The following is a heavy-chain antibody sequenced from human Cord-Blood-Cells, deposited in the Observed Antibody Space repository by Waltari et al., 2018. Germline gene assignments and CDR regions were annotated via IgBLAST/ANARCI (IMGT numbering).Heavy chain of an antibody. J-gene: IGHJ4*02. CDR1: GFTLCRHG. CDR2: IWYDGSNK. CDR3: ARDRGDFWSGYYDY. D-gene: IGHD3-3*01. V-gene: IGHV3-33*01. Sequence: QVQLVESGGGVVKPGRSLRLSCAASGFTLCRHGMHWVRQAPGKGLELVAVIWYDGSNKYYADSVKGLFTIARDNSKNTLYLQMNSLRAEDTAVYYCARDRGDFWSGYYDYWGQGTLVTVSS.